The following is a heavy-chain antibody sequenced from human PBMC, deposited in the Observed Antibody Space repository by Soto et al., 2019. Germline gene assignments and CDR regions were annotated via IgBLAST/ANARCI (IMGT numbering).Heavy chain of an antibody. J-gene: IGHJ1*01. CDR3: ARDRYYKYYYDSSGPAEYFQH. V-gene: IGHV1-18*04. CDR1: GHTFTSYG. Sequence: ASVKVSCKASGHTFTSYGISWVRQAPGQGLEWMGWISAYNGNTNYAQKLQGRVTMTTDTSTSTAYMELRSLRSDDTAVYYCARDRYYKYYYDSSGPAEYFQHWGQGTLVTVSS. D-gene: IGHD3-22*01. CDR2: ISAYNGNT.